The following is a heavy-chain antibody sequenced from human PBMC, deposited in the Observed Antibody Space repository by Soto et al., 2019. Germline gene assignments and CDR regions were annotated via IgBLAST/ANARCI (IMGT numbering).Heavy chain of an antibody. V-gene: IGHV1-18*01. CDR1: GYTFSNYG. CDR3: ARDWYFYGSGSPNHMDV. J-gene: IGHJ6*03. Sequence: QVQLVQSGDEMRKPGASVKVSCQASGYTFSNYGITWVRQAPGQGLEWMGWISAHNGNSKYAQSLQGRLTLTTDTSTSTAYMELRSLRSDDTAVYYCARDWYFYGSGSPNHMDVWGKWTTVSVSS. CDR2: ISAHNGNS. D-gene: IGHD3-10*01.